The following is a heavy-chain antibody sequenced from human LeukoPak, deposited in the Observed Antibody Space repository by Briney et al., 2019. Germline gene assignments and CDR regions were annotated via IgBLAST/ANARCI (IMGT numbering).Heavy chain of an antibody. CDR3: ARVKRFPTVWFDP. CDR1: GYTFSSYD. D-gene: IGHD3-10*01. Sequence: ASVKVSCKASGYTFSSYDINWVRQAAGQGLEWMGWMNPISDATGYAQKFQGRVTMTRATSITTAFMELSSLRSDDTATYYCARVKRFPTVWFDPWGQGTLVTVSS. V-gene: IGHV1-8*01. CDR2: MNPISDAT. J-gene: IGHJ5*02.